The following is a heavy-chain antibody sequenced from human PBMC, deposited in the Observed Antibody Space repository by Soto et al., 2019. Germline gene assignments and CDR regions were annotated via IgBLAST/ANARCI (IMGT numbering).Heavy chain of an antibody. V-gene: IGHV3-53*01. J-gene: IGHJ6*02. CDR1: GLTVSQNY. Sequence: VQLVESGGGLIQPGGSLRLSCVASGLTVSQNYMAWVRQAPEMGPQWVSVLYAEGSTDYTESVKGRFTISRDPSKNTLFLQMDGLRAEDTAVYYCVRPRPSGENYGMDVWGQGTTVTVSS. CDR2: LYAEGST. CDR3: VRPRPSGENYGMDV. D-gene: IGHD1-26*01.